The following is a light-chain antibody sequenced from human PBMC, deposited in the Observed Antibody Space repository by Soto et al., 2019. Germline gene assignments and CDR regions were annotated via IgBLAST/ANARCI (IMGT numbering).Light chain of an antibody. CDR3: QQANSFPFT. CDR1: RGISSW. CDR2: AAS. Sequence: DIQMKKSPSSVSASVGDRVTITCRASRGISSWLAWYQQRPGKAPKLLIYAASSLQSGVPSRFSGSGSGTDFTLTSSSLQPEDFATYYCQQANSFPFTFGQGTRLEIK. V-gene: IGKV1-12*01. J-gene: IGKJ5*01.